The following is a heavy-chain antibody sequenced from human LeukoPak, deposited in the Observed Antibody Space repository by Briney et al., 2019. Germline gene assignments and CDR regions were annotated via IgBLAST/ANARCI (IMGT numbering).Heavy chain of an antibody. CDR3: ARYSHNYGSGTTQTPFLFYYYMDV. J-gene: IGHJ6*03. Sequence: SETLSLTCTVSGGSISSYYWSWIRQPPGKGLEWIGYIYSSGVTNYNPSLKSRVTISVDTSKNQFSLKVSSVTAADTAVYYCARYSHNYGSGTTQTPFLFYYYMDVWGKGTTVTVSS. CDR1: GGSISSYY. D-gene: IGHD3-10*01. CDR2: IYSSGVT. V-gene: IGHV4-59*12.